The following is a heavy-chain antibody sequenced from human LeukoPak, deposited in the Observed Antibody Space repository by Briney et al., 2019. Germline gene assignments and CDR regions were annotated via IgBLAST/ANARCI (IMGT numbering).Heavy chain of an antibody. J-gene: IGHJ5*02. V-gene: IGHV1-18*01. CDR2: ISGYNGDT. CDR3: ARRPGYDRRLSSLDL. D-gene: IGHD5-12*01. Sequence: GASVKVSCKTFGYPFTDYGLSWVRHAPGQGLEWMAWISGYNGDTRYAQKFQGRVTLTIDTPTTTAYMELRSLTSDDTAIYYCARRPGYDRRLSSLDLWGQGTLVTVSS. CDR1: GYPFTDYG.